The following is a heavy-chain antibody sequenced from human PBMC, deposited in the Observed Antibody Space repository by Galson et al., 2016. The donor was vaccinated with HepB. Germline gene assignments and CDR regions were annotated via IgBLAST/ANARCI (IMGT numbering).Heavy chain of an antibody. J-gene: IGHJ4*02. CDR3: ARDRVIAFGGGAEYDY. D-gene: IGHD3-16*01. CDR1: GDSVSSRSAA. CDR2: TYYRSKWYR. V-gene: IGHV6-1*01. Sequence: CAISGDSVSSRSAAWNWIRQSPSRGLEWLGRTYYRSKWYRDYALSVKSRIIINPDTSKNQVSLQLNSVTPDDTAVYFCARDRVIAFGGGAEYDYWGQGNLVTVSS.